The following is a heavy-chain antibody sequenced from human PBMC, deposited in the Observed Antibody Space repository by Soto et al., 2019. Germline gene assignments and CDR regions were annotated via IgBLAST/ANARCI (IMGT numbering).Heavy chain of an antibody. CDR3: ARGVARTETEYDAFDI. V-gene: IGHV4-59*01. Sequence: SETLSLICTVSGGSISSYYWSWIRQPPGKGLELIGYIYYSGSNNYNPSLRSRVTISVGTSKNQFSLKLSSVTAADTAVYYCARGVARTETEYDAFDIWGQGTMVTVSS. CDR1: GGSISSYY. J-gene: IGHJ3*02. D-gene: IGHD6-19*01. CDR2: IYYSGSN.